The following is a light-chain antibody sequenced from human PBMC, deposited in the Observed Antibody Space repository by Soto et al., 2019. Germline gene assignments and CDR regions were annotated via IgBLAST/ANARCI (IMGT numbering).Light chain of an antibody. V-gene: IGLV2-14*01. J-gene: IGLJ2*01. CDR1: SSDVGGYNY. CDR3: SSYTSSSVV. Sequence: QFALTQPASVSGSPGQSITISCTGTSSDVGGYNYVSWYQQHPGKAPKLMIYDVSNRPSRVSNRFSGSKSGNTASLTISGLQAEDEADYYCSSYTSSSVVFGGGTKLTVL. CDR2: DVS.